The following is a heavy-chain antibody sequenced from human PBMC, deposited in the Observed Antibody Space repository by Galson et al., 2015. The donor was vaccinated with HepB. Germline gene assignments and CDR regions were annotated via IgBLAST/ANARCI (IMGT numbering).Heavy chain of an antibody. J-gene: IGHJ4*02. CDR1: GFTFSSYA. V-gene: IGHV3-30-3*01. D-gene: IGHD6-13*01. CDR3: ASLGDTWPSSSWYPLGPEDRDY. Sequence: SLRLSCAASGFTFSSYAMHWVRQAPGKGLEWVAVISYDGSNKYYADSVKGRFTISRDNSKNTLYLQMNSLRAEDTAVYYCASLGDTWPSSSWYPLGPEDRDYWGQGTLVTVSS. CDR2: ISYDGSNK.